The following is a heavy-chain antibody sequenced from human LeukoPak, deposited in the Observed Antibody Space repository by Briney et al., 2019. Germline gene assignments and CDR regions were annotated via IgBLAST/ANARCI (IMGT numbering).Heavy chain of an antibody. V-gene: IGHV4-34*01. J-gene: IGHJ4*02. CDR2: INHSGST. Sequence: SETLSLTCAVYGGSFSGYYWSWIRQPPGKGLEWIGEINHSGSTNYNLSLKSRVTISVDTSKNQFSLKLSSVTAADTAVYYCARLISTTVLTTTDYWGQGTLVTVSS. CDR1: GGSFSGYY. D-gene: IGHD4-23*01. CDR3: ARLISTTVLTTTDY.